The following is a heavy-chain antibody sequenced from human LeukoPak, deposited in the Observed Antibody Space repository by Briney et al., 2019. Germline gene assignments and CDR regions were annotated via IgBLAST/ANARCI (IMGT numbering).Heavy chain of an antibody. CDR3: AFLSNLDY. CDR1: GYTFTAYY. J-gene: IGHJ4*02. D-gene: IGHD3-3*01. Sequence: GASVKVSCKTSGYTFTAYYIHWVRQAPGQGLEWMGWINPNSGGANYAQKFQGRVTMTRDTSISTAYMELSRLRSDDTAVYFCAFLSNLDYWGQGTLVSVSS. V-gene: IGHV1-2*02. CDR2: INPNSGGA.